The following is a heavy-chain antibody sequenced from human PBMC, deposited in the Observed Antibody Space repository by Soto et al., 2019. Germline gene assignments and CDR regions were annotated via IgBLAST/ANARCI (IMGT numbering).Heavy chain of an antibody. J-gene: IGHJ6*02. CDR2: ISAYNGNT. Sequence: QVQLVQSGAEVKKPGASVKVSCKASGYTFTSYGISWVRQAPGQGLEWMGWISAYNGNTNYAQKLQGRVTMTTDTSTSRAYMELRRRRSDDTAGYYCAREPTVVTQDYYSYGMDVWGQGTTVTVSS. V-gene: IGHV1-18*01. D-gene: IGHD4-17*01. CDR1: GYTFTSYG. CDR3: AREPTVVTQDYYSYGMDV.